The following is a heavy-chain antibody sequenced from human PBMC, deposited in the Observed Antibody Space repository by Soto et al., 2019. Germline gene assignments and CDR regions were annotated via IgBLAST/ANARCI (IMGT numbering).Heavy chain of an antibody. Sequence: SETLSLTCTVSGGSISSYYWSWIRQPPGKGLEWIGYIYYSGSTNYNPSLKSRVTISVDTSKNQFSLKLSSVTAADTAVYYCSYSGYDGAPFDYWGQGTLVTVSS. CDR1: GGSISSYY. J-gene: IGHJ4*02. V-gene: IGHV4-59*01. CDR3: SYSGYDGAPFDY. CDR2: IYYSGST. D-gene: IGHD5-12*01.